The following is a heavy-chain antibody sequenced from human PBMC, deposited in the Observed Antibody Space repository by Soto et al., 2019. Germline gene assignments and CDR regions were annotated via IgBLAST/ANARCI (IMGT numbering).Heavy chain of an antibody. CDR2: IYYSGST. D-gene: IGHD6-6*01. CDR3: ARHEPYLEYSSSYLSGEDAFDI. CDR1: GGSISSYY. J-gene: IGHJ3*02. V-gene: IGHV4-59*08. Sequence: SETLSLTCTVSGGSISSYYWSWIRQPPGKGLEWIGYIYYSGSTNYNPSLKSRVTISVDTSKNQFSLKLSSVTAADTAVYYCARHEPYLEYSSSYLSGEDAFDIWGQGTMVTVSS.